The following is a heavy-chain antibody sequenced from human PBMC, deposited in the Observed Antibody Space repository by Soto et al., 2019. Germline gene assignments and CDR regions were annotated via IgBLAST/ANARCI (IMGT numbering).Heavy chain of an antibody. D-gene: IGHD3-10*01. V-gene: IGHV4-59*08. Sequence: SETLSLTCTVSGGSISSYYWSWIRQPPGKGLEWIGYIYYSGSTNYNPSLKSRVTISVDTSKNQFSLKLSSVTAAATAVYYCARHPHLSPYYGSGSYYRPSYYYYMDVWGKGTTVTVSS. CDR2: IYYSGST. CDR1: GGSISSYY. J-gene: IGHJ6*03. CDR3: ARHPHLSPYYGSGSYYRPSYYYYMDV.